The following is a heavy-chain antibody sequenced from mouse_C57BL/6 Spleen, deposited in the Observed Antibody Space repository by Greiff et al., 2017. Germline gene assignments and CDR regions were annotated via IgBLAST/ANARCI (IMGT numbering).Heavy chain of an antibody. J-gene: IGHJ4*01. CDR2: IKPYNGDT. V-gene: IGHV1-37*01. Sequence: VHVKQSGPELVKPGASVKISCKASGYSFTGYFMNWVKQSHGKSLEWIGRIKPYNGDTFYNQKFKGKATLTVDKSSSTAHMELLSLTSEDFAVYYGARHYSNYEEAMDYWGQGTSVTVSS. D-gene: IGHD2-5*01. CDR1: GYSFTGYF. CDR3: ARHYSNYEEAMDY.